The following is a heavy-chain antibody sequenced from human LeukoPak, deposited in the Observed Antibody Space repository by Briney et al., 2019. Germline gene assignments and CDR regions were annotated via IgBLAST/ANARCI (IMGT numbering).Heavy chain of an antibody. J-gene: IGHJ5*02. V-gene: IGHV3-7*05. D-gene: IGHD3-16*01. CDR1: GFTLSSYW. Sequence: GGSLRLSCAASGFTLSSYWMSWVRQAPGKGLEWVANINRDGSEKYYVDSVKGRFTISRDNAKNSLYLQMNSLRAEETAVYYWARVLGGGTNWFDPWGQGTLVTVSS. CDR2: INRDGSEK. CDR3: ARVLGGGTNWFDP.